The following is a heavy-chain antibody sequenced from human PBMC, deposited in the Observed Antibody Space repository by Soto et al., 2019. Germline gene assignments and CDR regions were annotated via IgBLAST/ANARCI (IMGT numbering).Heavy chain of an antibody. D-gene: IGHD3-10*01. CDR2: ISGSGGST. V-gene: IGHV3-23*01. Sequence: GGSLRLSCAASGFTFSSYAMSWVRQAPGKGLEWVSAISGSGGSTHYADSVKGRFTISRDNSKNTVYLQMNSLRAEDTAVYYCAKGLLAPLLSSFFDYCGQRTLVTVSS. CDR3: AKGLLAPLLSSFFDY. CDR1: GFTFSSYA. J-gene: IGHJ4*02.